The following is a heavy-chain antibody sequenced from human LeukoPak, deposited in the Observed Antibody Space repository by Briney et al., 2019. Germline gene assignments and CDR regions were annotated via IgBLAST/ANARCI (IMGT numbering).Heavy chain of an antibody. CDR3: AKQLLWFGEFGYYFDY. CDR1: GFTFSSYS. D-gene: IGHD3-10*01. J-gene: IGHJ4*02. V-gene: IGHV3-48*01. Sequence: GGSLRLSCAASGFTFSSYSMNWVRQAPGKGLEWVSYISSSSSTIYYADSVKGRFTISRDNAKNSLYLQMNSLGAEDTAVYYCAKQLLWFGEFGYYFDYWGQGTLVTVSS. CDR2: ISSSSSTI.